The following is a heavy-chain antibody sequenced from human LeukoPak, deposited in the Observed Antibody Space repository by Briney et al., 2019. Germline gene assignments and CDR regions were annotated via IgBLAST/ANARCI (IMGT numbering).Heavy chain of an antibody. CDR3: ARDGDSLWKSLDV. Sequence: ASVKVSCKASGYTFTSYGISWVRQAPGQGLEWMGWISAYNGNTNYAQKLQGRVTMTTDTSTSTAYMELSRLKSDDTAMYYCARDGDSLWKSLDVWGKGTTVTVSP. D-gene: IGHD7-27*01. CDR1: GYTFTSYG. J-gene: IGHJ6*04. V-gene: IGHV1-18*01. CDR2: ISAYNGNT.